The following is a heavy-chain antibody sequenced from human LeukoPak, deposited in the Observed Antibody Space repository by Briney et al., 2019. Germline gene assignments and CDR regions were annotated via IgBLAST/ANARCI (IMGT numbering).Heavy chain of an antibody. Sequence: GGSLRLSCAASAFTFSSYWMSWVRQSPGKGLEWLASINQDGGEKNYLDSVKGRFAISRDNARNLLYLQMNSLRGEDTAVYYCAGSWSWGQGTLVTVSS. CDR1: AFTFSSYW. D-gene: IGHD6-13*01. V-gene: IGHV3-7*01. J-gene: IGHJ5*02. CDR2: INQDGGEK. CDR3: AGSWS.